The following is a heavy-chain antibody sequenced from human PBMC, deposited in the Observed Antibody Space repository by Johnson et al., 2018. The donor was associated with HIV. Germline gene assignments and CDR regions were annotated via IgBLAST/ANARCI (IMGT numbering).Heavy chain of an antibody. Sequence: QVQLVESGGGVVQPGRSLRLSCAASGFTFSSYAMHWVRQAPGKGLEWVAVISYDGSEKYYVDSVKGRFTISRDNAKNSLYLQMNSLRAEDTAVYYCARGPVFDIWCQGTMVTVSS. CDR1: GFTFSSYA. V-gene: IGHV3-30*04. J-gene: IGHJ3*02. CDR3: ARGPVFDI. CDR2: ISYDGSEK.